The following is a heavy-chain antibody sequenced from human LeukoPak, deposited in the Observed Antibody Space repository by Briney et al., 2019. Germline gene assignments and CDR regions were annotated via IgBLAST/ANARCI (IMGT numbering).Heavy chain of an antibody. D-gene: IGHD3-3*01. Sequence: SVKVSCKASGGTFSSYAISWVRQAPGQGLEWMGGIIPIFGTANYAQKFQGRVTITADESTSTAYMELSSLRSEDTAVYYCAREEWGYDFWSAPTNWFDPWGQGTLVTVSS. J-gene: IGHJ5*02. CDR1: GGTFSSYA. CDR2: IIPIFGTA. CDR3: AREEWGYDFWSAPTNWFDP. V-gene: IGHV1-69*01.